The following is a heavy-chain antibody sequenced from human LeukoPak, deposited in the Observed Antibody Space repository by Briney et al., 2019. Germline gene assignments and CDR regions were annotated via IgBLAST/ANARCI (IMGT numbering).Heavy chain of an antibody. CDR1: GFTFSNYA. CDR3: AKRSCSGGSCNFDY. J-gene: IGHJ4*02. CDR2: ISDSGGAT. Sequence: GGSLRLACAASGFTFSNYAMNWVRQAPGKGLEWVSAISDSGGATNCADSVKGRFTISRDDSRNTLYLQMNSLRAEDTAVYYCAKRSCSGGSCNFDYWGQGTLVTVSS. D-gene: IGHD2-15*01. V-gene: IGHV3-23*01.